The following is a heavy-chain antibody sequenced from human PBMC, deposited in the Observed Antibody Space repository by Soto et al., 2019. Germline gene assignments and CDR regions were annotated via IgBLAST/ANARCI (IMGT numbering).Heavy chain of an antibody. V-gene: IGHV4-39*01. J-gene: IGHJ4*02. CDR3: ASLLGPRDGYSRFDF. CDR1: GGSISSISYY. CDR2: IYYSGST. Sequence: NPLETLSLTCTVSGGSISSISYYWGWIRQPPGKGLEWIGSIYYSGSTYYNPSLKSRLSISVDTPKNQFSLKLSSVTAADTAVYYCASLLGPRDGYSRFDFWGQGTLVTVSS. D-gene: IGHD3-22*01.